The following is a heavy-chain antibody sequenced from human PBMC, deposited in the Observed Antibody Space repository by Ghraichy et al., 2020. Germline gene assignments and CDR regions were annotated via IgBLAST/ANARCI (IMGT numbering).Heavy chain of an antibody. Sequence: SETQSLTCTVSGGSVSSTINYWSWIRQPPGKGLEWIGYIYKDGTTNNNPSLRSRVTISVDTSKNQFSLKMTSVTAADTAVYYCAKEADGTVGVLKPIAFWGQGTLVTVSS. J-gene: IGHJ4*02. CDR1: GGSVSSTINY. D-gene: IGHD3-3*01. CDR3: AKEADGTVGVLKPIAF. CDR2: IYKDGTT. V-gene: IGHV4-61*01.